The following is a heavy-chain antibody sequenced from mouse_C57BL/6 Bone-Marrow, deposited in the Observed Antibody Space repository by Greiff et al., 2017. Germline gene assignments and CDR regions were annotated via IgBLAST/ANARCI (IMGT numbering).Heavy chain of an antibody. CDR3: ARKEIVWYFDV. CDR1: GYAFTNYL. Sequence: QVQLQQSGAELVRPGPSVKVSCKASGYAFTNYLLEWVKQRPGQGLEWIGVINPGSGGTNYHEKFKGKATLTADKSSSTAYMQLSSLTSEDSAVYCCARKEIVWYFDVWGTGTTVTVSS. CDR2: INPGSGGT. D-gene: IGHD2-12*01. V-gene: IGHV1-54*01. J-gene: IGHJ1*03.